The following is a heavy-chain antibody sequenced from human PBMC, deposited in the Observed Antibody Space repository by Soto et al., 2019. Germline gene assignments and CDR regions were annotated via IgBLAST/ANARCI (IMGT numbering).Heavy chain of an antibody. CDR2: IYPGDSDT. V-gene: IGHV5-51*01. D-gene: IGHD6-6*01. Sequence: PGESLKISCKGSGYSFSSYWIGWVRQMPGKGLEWMGIIYPGDSDTRYSPSFQGQVTISADKSTNTAYLQWSSLKASDTAMYYCARHGSIGARQNWFDPWGQGTLVTVSS. J-gene: IGHJ5*02. CDR1: GYSFSSYW. CDR3: ARHGSIGARQNWFDP.